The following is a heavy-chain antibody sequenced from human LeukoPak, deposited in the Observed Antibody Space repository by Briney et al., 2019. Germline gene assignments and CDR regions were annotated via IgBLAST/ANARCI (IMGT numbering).Heavy chain of an antibody. J-gene: IGHJ4*02. Sequence: PGGSLRLSCAASGFTVSSNYMSWVRQAPGKGLEGVSVISGSGDSTYYADSVEGRFTISRDNSKNTLSLQMTSLRVEDTAVYYCSNSPPTYGDLDYWGQGTLVTVSS. CDR2: ISGSGDST. CDR3: SNSPPTYGDLDY. CDR1: GFTVSSNY. V-gene: IGHV3-23*01. D-gene: IGHD2/OR15-2a*01.